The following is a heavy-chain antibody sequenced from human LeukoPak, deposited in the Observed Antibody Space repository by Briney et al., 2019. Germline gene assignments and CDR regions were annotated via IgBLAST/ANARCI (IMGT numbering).Heavy chain of an antibody. Sequence: GGSLRLSCAASGFTFSSFGMHWLRQAPGKGLEWVAVIPNDRRNNYYADSVKGRFTISRDNSKNTLYLQMNSLRAEDTAVYYCAKSRYCSSTSCPRFDYWGQGTLVTVSS. D-gene: IGHD2-2*01. CDR2: IPNDRRNN. V-gene: IGHV3-30*18. J-gene: IGHJ4*02. CDR1: GFTFSSFG. CDR3: AKSRYCSSTSCPRFDY.